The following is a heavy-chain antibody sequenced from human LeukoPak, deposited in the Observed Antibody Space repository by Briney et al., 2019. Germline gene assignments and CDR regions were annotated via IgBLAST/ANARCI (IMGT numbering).Heavy chain of an antibody. CDR2: INSDSGTI. V-gene: IGHV3-48*04. CDR3: ARRFGY. Sequence: PGGSLRLSCEASGFTFSSYSMSWVRQAPGKGLEWVSYINSDSGTIYYADSVKGRFTISRDNAKNSLYLQMNSLRVDDTGVYYCARRFGYWGQGTLVTVSS. CDR1: GFTFSSYS. J-gene: IGHJ4*02.